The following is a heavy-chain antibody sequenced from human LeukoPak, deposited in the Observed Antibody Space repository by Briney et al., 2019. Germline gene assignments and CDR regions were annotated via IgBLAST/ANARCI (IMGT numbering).Heavy chain of an antibody. CDR1: GGSISSGGYS. D-gene: IGHD6-6*01. CDR2: IYHSGST. Sequence: SETLSLTCAVSGGSISSGGYSWSWIRQPPGKGLEWIGYIYHSGSTYYNPSLKSRVTISVDRSKNQFSLKLSSVTAADTAVYYCARMYSSSVFGFDYWGQGTLVTVSS. J-gene: IGHJ4*02. V-gene: IGHV4-30-2*02. CDR3: ARMYSSSVFGFDY.